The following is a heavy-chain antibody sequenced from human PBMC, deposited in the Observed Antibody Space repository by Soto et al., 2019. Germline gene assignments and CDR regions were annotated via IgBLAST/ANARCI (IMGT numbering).Heavy chain of an antibody. CDR3: ARVVREWRVTTSDY. Sequence: SETLSLTCAVYVGSFSGYYWSLIRQPPGKGLEWIGEISHSGSTNYNPSLKSRVTISVDTSKNQFSLKLSSVTAADTAVYYCARVVREWRVTTSDYCGQGTLATVSS. J-gene: IGHJ4*02. V-gene: IGHV4-34*01. CDR1: VGSFSGYY. D-gene: IGHD4-17*01. CDR2: ISHSGST.